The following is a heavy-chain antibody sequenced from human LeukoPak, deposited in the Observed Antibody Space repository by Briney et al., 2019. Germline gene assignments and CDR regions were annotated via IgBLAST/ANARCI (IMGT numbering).Heavy chain of an antibody. CDR1: GYTFTSYG. V-gene: IGHV1-18*01. J-gene: IGHJ6*02. D-gene: IGHD4-17*01. CDR3: ARDMTTVYYYYYGMDV. Sequence: ASVKVSCKASGYTFTSYGISWVRQAPGQGLEWMGWISACNGNTNYAQKLQGRVTMTTDTSTSTAYMELRSLRSDDTAVYYCARDMTTVYYYYYGMDVWGQGTTVTVSS. CDR2: ISACNGNT.